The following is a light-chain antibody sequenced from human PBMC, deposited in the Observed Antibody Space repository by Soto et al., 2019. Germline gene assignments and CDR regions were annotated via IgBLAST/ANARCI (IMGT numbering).Light chain of an antibody. CDR2: DAS. Sequence: EIVLTQSPATLSLSPGERATLSCRASQSVSSYLAWYQQKPGQAPRLLIYDASNRATGIPARFSGSGSGTDFTLTISSLEPEDFAVYYCHQYDNAPPTYGQGTKVDIK. V-gene: IGKV3-11*01. CDR1: QSVSSY. CDR3: HQYDNAPPT. J-gene: IGKJ2*01.